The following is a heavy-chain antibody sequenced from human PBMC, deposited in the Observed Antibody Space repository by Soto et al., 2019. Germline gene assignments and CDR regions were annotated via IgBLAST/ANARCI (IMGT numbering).Heavy chain of an antibody. V-gene: IGHV4-30-4*01. CDR1: GGSISSGDYS. CDR2: IYNSGIT. Sequence: PSETLSLTCTVSGGSISSGDYSWSWVRQSPGKGLEWIGHIYNSGITYYNPSLKSRVVISIDTSKNQFSLRLSSVTAADTAFYYCAGRGEFDPWGQGTLVTVSS. J-gene: IGHJ5*02. CDR3: AGRGEFDP. D-gene: IGHD3-10*01.